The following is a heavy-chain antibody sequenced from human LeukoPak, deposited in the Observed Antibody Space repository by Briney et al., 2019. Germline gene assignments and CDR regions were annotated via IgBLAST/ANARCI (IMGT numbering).Heavy chain of an antibody. D-gene: IGHD2-21*01. CDR2: INHSGST. CDR3: ARDGIATLGPRRYYYYMDV. V-gene: IGHV4-34*01. Sequence: PSETLSLTCAVYGGSFSGYYWSWIRQPPGKGLEWIGEINHSGSTNYNPSLKSRVTISVDTSKNQFSLKLSSVTAADTAVYYCARDGIATLGPRRYYYYMDVWGKGTTVTVSS. CDR1: GGSFSGYY. J-gene: IGHJ6*03.